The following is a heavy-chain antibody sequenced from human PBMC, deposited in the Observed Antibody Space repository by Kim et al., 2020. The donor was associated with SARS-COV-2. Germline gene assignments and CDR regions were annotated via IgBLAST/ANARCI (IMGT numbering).Heavy chain of an antibody. CDR2: ISYDGSNK. CDR1: GFTFSSYG. V-gene: IGHV3-30*18. Sequence: GGSLRLSCAASGFTFSSYGMHWVRQAPGKGLEWVAVISYDGSNKYYADSVKGRFTISRDNSKNTLYLQMNSLRAEDTAVYYCAKQASPYYYYYMDDCGKG. CDR3: AKQASPYYYYYMDD. J-gene: IGHJ6*03.